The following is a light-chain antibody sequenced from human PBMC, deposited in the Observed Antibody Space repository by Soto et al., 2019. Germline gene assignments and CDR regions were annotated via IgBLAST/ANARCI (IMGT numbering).Light chain of an antibody. CDR3: QQYGSSPWT. Sequence: ETVLTQSPGILSLSAGERATLSFRASQSVSSIYLAWYQQKPGQAPRLLIYGASSRATGIPDRFSGSGSGTDFSLTISRLEPEDSAVYYCQQYGSSPWTFGQGTKVDI. CDR1: QSVSSIY. V-gene: IGKV3-20*01. J-gene: IGKJ1*01. CDR2: GAS.